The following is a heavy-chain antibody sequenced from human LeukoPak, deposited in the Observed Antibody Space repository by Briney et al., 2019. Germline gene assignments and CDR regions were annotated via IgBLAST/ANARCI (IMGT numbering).Heavy chain of an antibody. CDR3: ARRGASSSEEY. D-gene: IGHD6-6*01. Sequence: GSLRLSCAASGFTFGSYSMNWVRQAPGKGLEWIGYIYHSGSTYYNPSLKSRVTISVDRSKNQFSLKVSSVTAADTAVYYCARRGASSSEEYWGQGTLVIVSS. J-gene: IGHJ4*02. CDR1: GFTFGSYS. CDR2: IYHSGST. V-gene: IGHV4-4*02.